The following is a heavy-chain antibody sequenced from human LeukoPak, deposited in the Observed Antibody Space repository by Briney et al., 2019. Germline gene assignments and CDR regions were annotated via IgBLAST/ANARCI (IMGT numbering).Heavy chain of an antibody. CDR3: ARDVSSYSSYAFDI. D-gene: IGHD6-6*01. CDR1: GGTFSSYA. CDR2: IIPILGIA. V-gene: IGHV1-69*04. J-gene: IGHJ3*02. Sequence: ASVKVSCKASGGTFSSYAISWVRQAPGQGLEWMGRIIPILGIANYAQKFQGRVTMTEDTSTDTAYMELNSLRAEDTAVYYCARDVSSYSSYAFDIWGQGTMVTVSS.